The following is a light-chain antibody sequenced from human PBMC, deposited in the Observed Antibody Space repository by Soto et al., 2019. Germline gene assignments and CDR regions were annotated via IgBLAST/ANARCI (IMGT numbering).Light chain of an antibody. CDR1: QSLSGH. CDR3: QQYYSYPRT. CDR2: AAS. J-gene: IGKJ1*01. Sequence: MTQSPAILSVSPGERVTLSCRASQSLSGHLAWYQQKPGKAPKLLIYAASTLQSGVPSRFSGSGSGTDFTLTISCLQSEDFATYYCQQYYSYPRTFGQGTKVEIK. V-gene: IGKV1-8*01.